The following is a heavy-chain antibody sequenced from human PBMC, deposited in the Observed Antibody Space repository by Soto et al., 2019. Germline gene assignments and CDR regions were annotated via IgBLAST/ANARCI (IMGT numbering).Heavy chain of an antibody. CDR1: VGTFSNYA. CDR3: ARPPPSPD. J-gene: IGHJ4*02. D-gene: IGHD2-2*01. Sequence: SVKVSCKPSVGTFSNYAISWVRQAPAQGIEWMGGIILPFGTANYAQKFLGRVTITADETMTTAYMQLSSLSDEDTAVYCCARPPPSPDWGQGTLVTVSS. V-gene: IGHV1-69*13. CDR2: IILPFGTA.